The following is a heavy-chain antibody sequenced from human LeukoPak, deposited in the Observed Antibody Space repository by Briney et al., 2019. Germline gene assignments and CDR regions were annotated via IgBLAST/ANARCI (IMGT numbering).Heavy chain of an antibody. D-gene: IGHD3-16*01. CDR3: ARARLTDYVWGRRTFDI. CDR2: ISSSSSYI. Sequence: PGGSLRLSCAASGFTFSSYSMNWVRQAPGKGLEWVSCISSSSSYIYNAESVKGRFTISRDNAKKSLYLQMNSLRAEDTAVYYCARARLTDYVWGRRTFDIWGQGTMVTISS. J-gene: IGHJ3*02. CDR1: GFTFSSYS. V-gene: IGHV3-21*01.